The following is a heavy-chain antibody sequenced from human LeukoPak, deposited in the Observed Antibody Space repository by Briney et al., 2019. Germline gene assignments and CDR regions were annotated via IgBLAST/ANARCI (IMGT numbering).Heavy chain of an antibody. Sequence: PSETLSLTCTVSGGSISSSSYYWGWIRQPPGKGLEWIGSIYSVGSTYYNPSLKSRVSISVDTSKNQFSLKLSSVTAADTAVYYCASARFLEWLFDYWGQGTLVTVSS. CDR3: ASARFLEWLFDY. CDR2: IYSVGST. D-gene: IGHD3-3*01. CDR1: GGSISSSSYY. J-gene: IGHJ4*02. V-gene: IGHV4-39*07.